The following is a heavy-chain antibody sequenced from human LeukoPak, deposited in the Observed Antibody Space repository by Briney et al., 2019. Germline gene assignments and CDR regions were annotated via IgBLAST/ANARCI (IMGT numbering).Heavy chain of an antibody. CDR1: GGTFSSYA. CDR3: ARGRYSGSSS. J-gene: IGHJ5*02. V-gene: IGHV1-69*13. CDR2: IIPIFGTA. D-gene: IGHD1-26*01. Sequence: ASVKVSCKASGGTFSSYAMSWVGQAPGQGLEGMGGIIPIFGTANYAQKFQGRVTITADESTRTAYMELSSLRSEDTAVYYCARGRYSGSSSWGQGTLVTVSS.